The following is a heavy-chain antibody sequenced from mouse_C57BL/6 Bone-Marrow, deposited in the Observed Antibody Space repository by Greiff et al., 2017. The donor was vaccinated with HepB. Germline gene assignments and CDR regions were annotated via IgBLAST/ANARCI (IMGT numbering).Heavy chain of an antibody. Sequence: VQLQQPGADLVKPGASVKLSCKASGYTFTSYWMHWVKQRPGQGLEWIGMIHPNSGSTNYNEKFKSKATLTVDKSSSTAYMQLSSLTSEDSAVYYCARRSYYYGSSYPFDYWGQGTTLTVSS. CDR2: IHPNSGST. V-gene: IGHV1-64*01. CDR3: ARRSYYYGSSYPFDY. CDR1: GYTFTSYW. J-gene: IGHJ2*01. D-gene: IGHD1-1*01.